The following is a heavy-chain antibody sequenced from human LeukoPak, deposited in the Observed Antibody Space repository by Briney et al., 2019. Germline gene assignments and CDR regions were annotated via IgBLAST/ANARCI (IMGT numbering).Heavy chain of an antibody. CDR2: IYSGGST. CDR1: GFTVSSNY. J-gene: IGHJ6*03. V-gene: IGHV3-53*01. Sequence: GGSLRLSCAASGFTVSSNYMSWVRQAPGKGLEWVSVIYSGGSTYYPDSVKGRFTISRDNSKNTLYLQMNSLRAEDTAVYYCARVREVPYYYYMDVWGKGTTVSVSS. CDR3: ARVREVPYYYYMDV.